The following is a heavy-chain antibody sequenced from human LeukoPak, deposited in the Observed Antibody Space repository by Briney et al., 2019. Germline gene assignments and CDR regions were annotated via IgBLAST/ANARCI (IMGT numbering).Heavy chain of an antibody. CDR3: AKDRGLSEWERDAFDI. J-gene: IGHJ3*02. D-gene: IGHD1-26*01. V-gene: IGHV3-30*18. CDR1: GFTFSSYG. CDR2: ISYDGSNK. Sequence: GRSLRLSCAASGFTFSSYGMHWVRQAPGKGLEWVAVISYDGSNKYYADSVKGRFTISRDNSKNTLYLQMNSLRAEDTAVYYCAKDRGLSEWERDAFDIWGQGTMVSVSS.